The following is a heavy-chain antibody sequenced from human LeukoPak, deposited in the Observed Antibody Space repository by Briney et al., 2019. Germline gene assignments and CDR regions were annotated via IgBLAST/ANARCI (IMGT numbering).Heavy chain of an antibody. V-gene: IGHV3-21*05. CDR1: GFTISTYA. J-gene: IGHJ6*02. D-gene: IGHD3-3*01. CDR3: ARDRDDFWSRYYNYGMDV. CDR2: ISSSSSYT. Sequence: PGGSLRLSCAASGFTISTYATHWVRQAPGKGLEWVSYISSSSSYTNYADSVKGRFTISRDNAKNSLYLQMNSLRAEDTAVYYCARDRDDFWSRYYNYGMDVWGQGTTVTVSS.